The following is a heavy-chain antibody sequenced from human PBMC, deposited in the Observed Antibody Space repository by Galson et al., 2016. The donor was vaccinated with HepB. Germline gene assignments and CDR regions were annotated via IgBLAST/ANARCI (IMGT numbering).Heavy chain of an antibody. D-gene: IGHD3-10*01. J-gene: IGHJ6*02. V-gene: IGHV3-48*04. CDR3: ARRTMVRGDGGMDV. Sequence: SLRLSGAATGFILSSYSMNWVRQAPGKGLEWVSYISSNNSTIYYADSVKGRFTISRDNAKNSLFLQMNSLSAEDTAVYYCARRTMVRGDGGMDVWGQGTTVTVSS. CDR2: ISSNNSTI. CDR1: GFILSSYS.